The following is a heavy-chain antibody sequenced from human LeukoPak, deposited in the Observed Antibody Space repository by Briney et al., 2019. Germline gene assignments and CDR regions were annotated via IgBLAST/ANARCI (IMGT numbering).Heavy chain of an antibody. D-gene: IGHD2-21*02. CDR2: ISSDGRDK. J-gene: IGHJ4*02. CDR1: GFTLSNYA. V-gene: IGHV3-30*04. Sequence: GGSLRLSCAASGFTLSNYAIHWVRQAPGKGLEWVAVISSDGRDKHYADSVKGRFTISRDNSKNTLCLQMNSLRTEDTAIYYCARDLRKSADYYFDYWGQGSLVTVSS. CDR3: ARDLRKSADYYFDY.